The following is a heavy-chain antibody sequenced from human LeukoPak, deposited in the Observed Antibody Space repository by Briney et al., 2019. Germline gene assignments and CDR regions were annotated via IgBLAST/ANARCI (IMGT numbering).Heavy chain of an antibody. CDR2: ISAYNGNT. V-gene: IGHV1-18*01. J-gene: IGHJ4*02. CDR1: GYTFTSYG. CDR3: ARDLEELGYCSGGSCYGGDY. Sequence: ASVKVSCKASGYTFTSYGISWVRQAPGQGLEWMGWISAYNGNTNYAQKLQGRVTMTTDTSTSTAYMELRSLRSDDTAVYYCARDLEELGYCSGGSCYGGDYWGRGTLVTVSS. D-gene: IGHD2-15*01.